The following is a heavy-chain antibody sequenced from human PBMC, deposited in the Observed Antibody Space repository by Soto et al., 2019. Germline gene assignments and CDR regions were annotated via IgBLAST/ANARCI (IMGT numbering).Heavy chain of an antibody. CDR3: ARESPSSQWLPTRYFDY. Sequence: PSETLSLTCTVSGGSISSSSYYWGWIRPAPGKGLEWVSYISGGGETIYYADSVRGRFAISRDNAKNSLFLQMNSPREEDTAVYYCARESPSSQWLPTRYFDYWGQGTLVTVSS. D-gene: IGHD6-19*01. J-gene: IGHJ4*02. V-gene: IGHV3-48*02. CDR2: ISGGGETI. CDR1: GGSISSSS.